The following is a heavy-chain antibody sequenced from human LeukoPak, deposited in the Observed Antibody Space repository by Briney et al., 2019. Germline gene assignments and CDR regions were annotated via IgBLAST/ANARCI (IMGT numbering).Heavy chain of an antibody. D-gene: IGHD3-22*01. Sequence: PSETLSLTCAVSGGSISSGCYSWGWIRQPPGKGLEWIGYIYHSGSTYYNPSVKSRVTISVDRSKNQCSLTLSSVTAAEPAVYYCARDEDSSGYSDWGQGTLVTVSS. CDR1: GGSISSGCYS. CDR2: IYHSGST. CDR3: ARDEDSSGYSD. V-gene: IGHV4-30-2*01. J-gene: IGHJ4*02.